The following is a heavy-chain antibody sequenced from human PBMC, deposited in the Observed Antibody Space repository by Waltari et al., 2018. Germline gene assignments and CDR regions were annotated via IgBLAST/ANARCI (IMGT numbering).Heavy chain of an antibody. J-gene: IGHJ1*01. V-gene: IGHV3-43D*04. Sequence: EVQLVESGGVVVQPGGSLRLSCAASGFTFDDYAIHWVRQAPGKGLEWVSLISWDGGSTYYADSVKGRFTSSRDNSKNSLYLQMNSLRAEDTALYYCAKAHRRRDYGDEAQHWGQGTLVTVSS. CDR2: ISWDGGST. CDR1: GFTFDDYA. CDR3: AKAHRRRDYGDEAQH. D-gene: IGHD4-17*01.